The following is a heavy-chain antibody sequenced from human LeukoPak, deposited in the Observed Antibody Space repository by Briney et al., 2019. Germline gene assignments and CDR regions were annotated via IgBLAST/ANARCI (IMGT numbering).Heavy chain of an antibody. V-gene: IGHV3-21*01. Sequence: GGSLRLSCAASGFTFSSYGMNWVRQAPGKGLEWVSSISSSSSYIYYADSVKGRFTISRDNAKNSLCLQMNSLRAEDTAVYCCARDPTTVVTTDAFDIWGQGAMVTVSS. CDR2: ISSSSSYI. CDR1: GFTFSSYG. CDR3: ARDPTTVVTTDAFDI. J-gene: IGHJ3*02. D-gene: IGHD4-23*01.